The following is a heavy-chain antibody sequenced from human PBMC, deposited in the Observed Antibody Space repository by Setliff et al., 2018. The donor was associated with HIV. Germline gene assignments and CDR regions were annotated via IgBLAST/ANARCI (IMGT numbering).Heavy chain of an antibody. D-gene: IGHD1-1*01. V-gene: IGHV3-23*01. CDR2: ISGSGGGT. J-gene: IGHJ3*02. CDR3: VKEEFSSVGTSASHI. Sequence: GGSLRLSCAASGFKFNNYAMSWVRKAPGKGLEWVSGISGSGGGTYYGDSVKGRVTISRAHSKSTVFLQMDSLRAEDTATYFCVKEEFSSVGTSASHIWGQGTVVTVSS. CDR1: GFKFNNYA.